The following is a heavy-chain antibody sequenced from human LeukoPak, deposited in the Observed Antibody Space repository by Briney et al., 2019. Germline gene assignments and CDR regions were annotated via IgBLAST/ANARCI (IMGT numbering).Heavy chain of an antibody. D-gene: IGHD1-26*01. CDR2: ISAYNGNT. CDR3: ARKVVGATPPDY. CDR1: GYTFTSYG. J-gene: IGHJ4*02. V-gene: IGHV1-18*01. Sequence: ASVKISCKASGYTFTSYGISWVRQAPGQGLEWMGWISAYNGNTNYAQKLQGRVTMTTDTSTSTAYMELRSLRSDDTAVYYCARKVVGATPPDYWGQGTLVTLSS.